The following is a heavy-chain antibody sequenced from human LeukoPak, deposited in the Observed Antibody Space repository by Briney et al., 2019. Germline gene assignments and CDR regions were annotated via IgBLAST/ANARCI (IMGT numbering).Heavy chain of an antibody. J-gene: IGHJ4*02. CDR1: GYSFTSYW. D-gene: IGHD3-16*02. CDR3: AGHIDGVIVMGFDY. Sequence: GESLKISCKGSGYSFTSYWISWVRQMPGKGLEWMGKIDPSDSYTNYSPSFQGHVTISADKSISTAYLQWSSLKASDTAMYYCAGHIDGVIVMGFDYWGQETLVTVSS. CDR2: IDPSDSYT. V-gene: IGHV5-10-1*01.